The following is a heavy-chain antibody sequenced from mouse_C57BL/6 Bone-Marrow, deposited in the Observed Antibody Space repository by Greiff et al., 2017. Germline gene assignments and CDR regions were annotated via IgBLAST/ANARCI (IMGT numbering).Heavy chain of an antibody. CDR1: GYSITSGYY. D-gene: IGHD2-2*01. CDR3: ARSTMVTGGFAY. CDR2: ISYDGSN. Sequence: EVKLQESGPGLVKPSQSLSLTCSVTGYSITSGYYWNWIRQFPGNKLEWMGYISYDGSNNYNPSPKNRISITRDTSKNQFFLKLNSVTTEDTATYYCARSTMVTGGFAYWGQGTLVTVSA. J-gene: IGHJ3*01. V-gene: IGHV3-6*01.